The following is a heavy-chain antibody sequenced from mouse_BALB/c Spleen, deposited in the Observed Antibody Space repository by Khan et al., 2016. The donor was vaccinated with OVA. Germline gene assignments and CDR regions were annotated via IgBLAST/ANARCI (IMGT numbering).Heavy chain of an antibody. V-gene: IGHV3-5*02. D-gene: IGHD1-1*01. J-gene: IGHJ1*01. CDR3: ARDYGSLYWYVDV. CDR1: GISITTGNYR. Sequence: EVQLQESGPGLVKPSQTVSLTCTVTGISITTGNYRWSWIRQFPGNKLEWIGNIYYSGTITYNPSLTRRTTITRDTSKNRFFLEMNSLTAEDTATYYGARDYGSLYWYVDVWGAGTTVTVSS. CDR2: IYYSGTI.